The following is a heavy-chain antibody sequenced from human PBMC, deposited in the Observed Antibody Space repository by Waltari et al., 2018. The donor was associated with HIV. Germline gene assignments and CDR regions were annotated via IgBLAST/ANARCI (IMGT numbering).Heavy chain of an antibody. D-gene: IGHD3-22*01. CDR2: IYYIGST. CDR1: GGSVSSGSYY. Sequence: QVQLQESGPGLVKPSETLSLTCTVSGGSVSSGSYYWSWIRQPPGKGLEWIGYIYYIGSTNYNPSLKSRVTISVDTSKNQFSLKLSSVTAADTAVYYCASNSYYYDSSGYSYYFDYWGQGTLVTVSS. V-gene: IGHV4-61*01. CDR3: ASNSYYYDSSGYSYYFDY. J-gene: IGHJ4*02.